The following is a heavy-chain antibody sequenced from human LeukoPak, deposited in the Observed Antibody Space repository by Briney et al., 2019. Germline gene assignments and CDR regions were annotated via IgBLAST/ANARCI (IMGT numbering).Heavy chain of an antibody. J-gene: IGHJ6*02. V-gene: IGHV1-18*01. CDR1: GYTFTSYG. CDR3: ARDQDIVVVPAYYYYGMDV. Sequence: ASVKVSCKASGYTFTSYGISWVRRAPGQGLEWMGWISAYNGNTNYAQKLQGRVTMTTDTSTSTAYMELRSPRSDDTAVYYCARDQDIVVVPAYYYYGMDVWGRGTTVTVSS. CDR2: ISAYNGNT. D-gene: IGHD2-2*01.